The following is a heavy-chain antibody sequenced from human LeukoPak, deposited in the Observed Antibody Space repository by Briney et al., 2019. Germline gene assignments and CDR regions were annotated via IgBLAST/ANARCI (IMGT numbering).Heavy chain of an antibody. CDR1: GYTFTSYG. D-gene: IGHD1-1*01. J-gene: IGHJ4*02. V-gene: IGHV1-2*02. CDR2: INPNSGGT. Sequence: ASVKVSCKASGYTFTSYGISWVRQAPGQGLEWMGWINPNSGGTNYAQKFQGRVTMTRDTSISTAYMELSRLRSDDTAVYYCARGGYNWNQRGGCFNYWGQGTLVTVSS. CDR3: ARGGYNWNQRGGCFNY.